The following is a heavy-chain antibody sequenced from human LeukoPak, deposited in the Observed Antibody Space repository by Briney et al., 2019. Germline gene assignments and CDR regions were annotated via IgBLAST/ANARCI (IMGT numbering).Heavy chain of an antibody. V-gene: IGHV1-24*01. J-gene: IGHJ5*02. Sequence: ASVTVSCTVSGYTLTDLSMHWMRQAHGQGLERMGGFDPEDGETIYSQTFQSRVTMTEDTSTDTDYMEMRSLRTAATTAYYCETAHPANWFDPWGQGTLVTVSS. CDR1: GYTLTDLS. CDR2: FDPEDGET. CDR3: ETAHPANWFDP.